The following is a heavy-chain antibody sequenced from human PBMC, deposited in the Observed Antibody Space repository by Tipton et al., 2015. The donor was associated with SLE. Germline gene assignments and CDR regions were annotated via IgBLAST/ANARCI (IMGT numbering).Heavy chain of an antibody. CDR2: INHSENT. Sequence: TLSLTCTVSGGSVSSASYYWSWIRQPAGKGLEWIGEINHSENTNYNPSLKSRVTISVDTSKNQFSLKLSSVTAADTAVYYCARVAYDFWSGYGDYYYGMDVWGQGTTVTVSS. V-gene: IGHV4-61*10. CDR3: ARVAYDFWSGYGDYYYGMDV. CDR1: GGSVSSASYY. J-gene: IGHJ6*02. D-gene: IGHD3-3*01.